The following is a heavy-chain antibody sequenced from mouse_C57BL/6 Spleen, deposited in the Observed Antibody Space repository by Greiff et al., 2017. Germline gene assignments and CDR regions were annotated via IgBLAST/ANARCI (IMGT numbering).Heavy chain of an antibody. D-gene: IGHD2-4*01. V-gene: IGHV3-6*01. CDR3: ARDDYDGGDYFDY. CDR1: GYSITSGYY. CDR2: ISYDGSN. J-gene: IGHJ2*01. Sequence: EVQLQQSGPGLVKPSQSLSLTCSVTGYSITSGYYWNWIRQFPGNKLEWMGYISYDGSNNYNPSLKNRISITRDTSKNQFFLKLNSVTTEDTATYYCARDDYDGGDYFDYWGQGTTLTVSS.